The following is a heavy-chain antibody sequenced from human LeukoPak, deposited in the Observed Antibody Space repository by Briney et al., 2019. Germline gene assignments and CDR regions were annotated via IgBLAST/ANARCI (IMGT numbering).Heavy chain of an antibody. CDR1: GFTFSSYW. CDR3: ARDVEDSCSGGSCYPLDI. CDR2: IKQDGSEK. V-gene: IGHV3-7*03. Sequence: PGGSLRLSCAASGFTFSSYWMSWVRQAPGKGLEWVANIKQDGSEKYYVDSVKGRFTISRDNAKNSLYLQMNSLRAEDTAVYYCARDVEDSCSGGSCYPLDIWGQGTMVTVSS. D-gene: IGHD2-15*01. J-gene: IGHJ3*02.